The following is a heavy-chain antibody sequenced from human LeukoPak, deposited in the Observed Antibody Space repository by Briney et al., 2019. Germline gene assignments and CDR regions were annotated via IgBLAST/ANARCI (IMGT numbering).Heavy chain of an antibody. D-gene: IGHD6-19*01. Sequence: GGSLRLSCAASGFTFSSYWMHWVRQAPGKGLVWVSRINSDESITNYVDSVKGRFTISRDNAKNTLYLQMNGLRAEDTAVYYCARGWLDIGDYWGQGTLVTVSS. CDR3: ARGWLDIGDY. J-gene: IGHJ4*02. V-gene: IGHV3-74*01. CDR2: INSDESIT. CDR1: GFTFSSYW.